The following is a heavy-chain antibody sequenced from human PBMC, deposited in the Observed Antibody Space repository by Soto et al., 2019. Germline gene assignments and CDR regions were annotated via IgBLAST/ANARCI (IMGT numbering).Heavy chain of an antibody. V-gene: IGHV4-59*12. J-gene: IGHJ5*02. Sequence: SETLSLTCTVSGGSISSYYWSWIRQPPGKGLEWIGYMYHSGSTHHNPSLKSRLIISVDTSKNQFSLKLSSVTAADTAVYYCAREVGDLGTRFDPWGQGTLVTVSS. CDR1: GGSISSYY. D-gene: IGHD1-26*01. CDR2: MYHSGST. CDR3: AREVGDLGTRFDP.